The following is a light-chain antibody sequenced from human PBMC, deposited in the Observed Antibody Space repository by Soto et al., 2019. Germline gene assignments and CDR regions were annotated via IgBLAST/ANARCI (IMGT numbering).Light chain of an antibody. Sequence: DIVMTESPLSLPVTPGEPASISCRSGQSLLRSNGYNYLDWYMQKPGQSPQLLIYLGSNRASGVPARFSGSGSGTDFTLKISRVEADDVGVYYCMQAQQAPRIFCQGTKLEIK. J-gene: IGKJ2*01. V-gene: IGKV2-28*01. CDR2: LGS. CDR3: MQAQQAPRI. CDR1: QSLLRSNGYNY.